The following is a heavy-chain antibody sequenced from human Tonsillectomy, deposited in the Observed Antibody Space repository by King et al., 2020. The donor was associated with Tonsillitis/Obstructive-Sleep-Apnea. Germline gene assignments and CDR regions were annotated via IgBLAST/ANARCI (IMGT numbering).Heavy chain of an antibody. D-gene: IGHD3-3*01. V-gene: IGHV5-10-1*03. J-gene: IGHJ6*02. CDR3: ARPSFNYDFWSDGMDV. CDR1: GYSFTSYW. CDR2: IDLSDSYT. Sequence: VQLVESGAEVKKPGESLRLSCKGSGYSFTSYWISWVRQMPGKGLEWMGRIDLSDSYTNYSPSFECHVIISADKSISTAYLQWSSLKASDTAMYYCARPSFNYDFWSDGMDVWGQGTTVTVSS.